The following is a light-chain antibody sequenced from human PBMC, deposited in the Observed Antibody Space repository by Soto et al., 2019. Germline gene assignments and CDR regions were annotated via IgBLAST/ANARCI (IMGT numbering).Light chain of an antibody. CDR1: QSVLYNSNSKNY. V-gene: IGKV4-1*01. CDR3: QQYDSTPCT. CDR2: WAS. Sequence: DIVMTQSPDSLAVSLGERATINCKSSQSVLYNSNSKNYLAWYQQKPGQPPKLLMYWASTRESGVPDRFSGSGSGTDFTLTISSLQAEDVAVYYCQQYDSTPCTFGGGTKVEIK. J-gene: IGKJ4*01.